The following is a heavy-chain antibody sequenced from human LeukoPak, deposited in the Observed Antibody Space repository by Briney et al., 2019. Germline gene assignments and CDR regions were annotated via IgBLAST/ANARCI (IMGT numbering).Heavy chain of an antibody. J-gene: IGHJ4*02. CDR3: ARSWDYDFWSGYPGGFDY. CDR2: IIPIFGTA. Sequence: SVKVSCRASGGTFSSYAISWVRQAPGQGLEWMGGIIPIFGTANYAQKFQGRVTITADESTSTAYMELSSLRSEDTAVYYCARSWDYDFWSGYPGGFDYWGQGTLVTVSS. V-gene: IGHV1-69*13. D-gene: IGHD3-3*01. CDR1: GGTFSSYA.